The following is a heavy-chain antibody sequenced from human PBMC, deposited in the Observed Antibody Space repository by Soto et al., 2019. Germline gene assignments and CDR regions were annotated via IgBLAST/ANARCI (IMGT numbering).Heavy chain of an antibody. J-gene: IGHJ2*01. Sequence: QVLLVQSGAEVKKPGASVKVSCKASGYKFTDYYIHWVRQAPGQGLEWMGWVNPKRGDAVYAQKFQGWVTMTRDTATTTAYLEVNRLKSDDTAIYYCARDPGIPGRYWYFDPWGRGTLVTVSS. CDR1: GYKFTDYY. V-gene: IGHV1-2*04. D-gene: IGHD1-20*01. CDR3: ARDPGIPGRYWYFDP. CDR2: VNPKRGDA.